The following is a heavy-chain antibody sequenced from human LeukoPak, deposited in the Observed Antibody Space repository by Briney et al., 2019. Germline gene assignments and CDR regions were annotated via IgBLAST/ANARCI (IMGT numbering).Heavy chain of an antibody. CDR3: TTGKIYCSTTSCSDDY. V-gene: IGHV1-24*01. Sequence: ASVKVSCMVSGDTLTALSTHWVRQAPGKGLEWMGGFHPEDGETIYAQKFQGRVTMTEDTSTDTAYMELSSLRSDDTAVYYCTTGKIYCSTTSCSDDYWGQGTLVTVSS. CDR2: FHPEDGET. D-gene: IGHD2-2*01. CDR1: GDTLTALS. J-gene: IGHJ4*02.